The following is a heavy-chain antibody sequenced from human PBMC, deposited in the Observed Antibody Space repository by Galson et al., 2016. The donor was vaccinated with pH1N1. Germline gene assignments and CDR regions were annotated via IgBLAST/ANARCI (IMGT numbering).Heavy chain of an antibody. Sequence: SLRLSCAASGFTLGDFYMDWVRQAPGKGLEWVGRITKRPEGYTTQDAASVKGRFIISREDSKELLYLQMNSLTTEDTAVYYCTRENHHKFDYWGQGTLVTVSS. CDR2: ITKRPEGYTT. CDR1: GFTLGDFY. J-gene: IGHJ4*02. CDR3: TRENHHKFDY. V-gene: IGHV3-72*01.